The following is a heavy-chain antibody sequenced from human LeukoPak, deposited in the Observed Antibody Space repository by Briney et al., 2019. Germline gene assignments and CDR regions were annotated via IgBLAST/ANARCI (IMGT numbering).Heavy chain of an antibody. J-gene: IGHJ5*02. CDR2: IYYSGST. CDR3: ARDRGFLDWFDP. Sequence: SETLSLTCTVSGGSISSYYWRWIRQPPGKGLEWIGYIYYSGSTNYNPSLKSRVTISVDTSKNQFSLKLSSVTAADTAVYYCARDRGFLDWFDPWGQGTLVTVSS. V-gene: IGHV4-59*01. CDR1: GGSISSYY.